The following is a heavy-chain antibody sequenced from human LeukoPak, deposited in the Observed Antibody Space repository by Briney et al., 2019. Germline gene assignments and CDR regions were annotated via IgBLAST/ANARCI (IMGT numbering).Heavy chain of an antibody. D-gene: IGHD3-3*01. CDR1: GGSISSYY. Sequence: SETLSLTCTVSGGSISSYYWSWIRQPAGKGLEWIGRIYTGGSTNYNPSLKSRVTMSVDTSKNQFSLKLSSVTAADTAVYYCARQITIWGSYAFDIWGQGTMVTVSS. J-gene: IGHJ3*02. V-gene: IGHV4-4*07. CDR3: ARQITIWGSYAFDI. CDR2: IYTGGST.